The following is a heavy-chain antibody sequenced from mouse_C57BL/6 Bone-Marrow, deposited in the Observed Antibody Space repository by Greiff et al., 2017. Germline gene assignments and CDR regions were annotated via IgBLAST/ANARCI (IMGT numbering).Heavy chain of an antibody. CDR3: AREYYGP. CDR2: IDPSDSYT. J-gene: IGHJ3*01. Sequence: QVQLKQPGAELVKPGASVKLSCKASGYTFTSYWMQWVKQRPGQGLAWIGEIDPSDSYTNYNQKFKGKATLTVDTSSSTAYMQLSSLTSEDSAVYYCAREYYGPWAQGTLVTVSA. CDR1: GYTFTSYW. D-gene: IGHD1-2*01. V-gene: IGHV1-50*01.